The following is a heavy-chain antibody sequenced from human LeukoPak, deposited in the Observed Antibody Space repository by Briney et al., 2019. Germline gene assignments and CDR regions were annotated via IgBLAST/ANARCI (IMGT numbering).Heavy chain of an antibody. D-gene: IGHD5-18*01. J-gene: IGHJ4*02. Sequence: PSETLSLTCSVSDASLDTFYWSWIRQPAGKGLEWIGRIYATGTTNYNPSLVSRVAMSIDRSKKQFSLKLTSVTAADTAVYYCARAETAMAPFDYWGQGTLVTVSS. CDR2: IYATGTT. CDR1: DASLDTFY. CDR3: ARAETAMAPFDY. V-gene: IGHV4-4*07.